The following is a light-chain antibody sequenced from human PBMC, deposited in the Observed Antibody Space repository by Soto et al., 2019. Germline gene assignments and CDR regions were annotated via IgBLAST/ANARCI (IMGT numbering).Light chain of an antibody. CDR3: QQYNSLWT. CDR2: DAS. Sequence: DIQMTQSPSTLSASVGERVTTTCRASQSISSWLAWYQQKPGKAPKILIYDASSLESGVPSRFSGSGSGTEFTLTISSLQPDDFATYYCQQYNSLWTLGQGTKVDIK. CDR1: QSISSW. J-gene: IGKJ1*01. V-gene: IGKV1-5*01.